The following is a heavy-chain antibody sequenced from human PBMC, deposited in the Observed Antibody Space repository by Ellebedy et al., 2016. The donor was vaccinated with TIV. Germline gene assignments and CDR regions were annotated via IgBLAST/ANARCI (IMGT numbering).Heavy chain of an antibody. D-gene: IGHD5-12*01. CDR2: IYYSGNT. CDR3: ATSVMATSPFDS. Sequence: SETLSLXXTVSGGSISSSSYYWGWIRQAPGKGLEWIGSIYYSGNTHNNPSLKSRVTISVDTSKTHFSLKLRSVTAADTAIYYCATSVMATSPFDSWGQGTMVTVSS. CDR1: GGSISSSSYY. J-gene: IGHJ4*02. V-gene: IGHV4-39*02.